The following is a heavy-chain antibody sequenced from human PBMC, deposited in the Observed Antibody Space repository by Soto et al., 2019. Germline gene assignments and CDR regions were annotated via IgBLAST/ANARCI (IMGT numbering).Heavy chain of an antibody. D-gene: IGHD1-1*01. CDR2: ISAYNGNT. V-gene: IGHV1-18*04. J-gene: IGHJ4*02. CDR3: ARYHVGRRWYVDS. Sequence: QVQLVQSGPEVKKPGASVKVSCKASGYTFTSYGISWVRQAPGQGLELMGWISAYNGNTKYEEEFQGRVTMTTDTTTSTAYMELTGLISDDAAVYYCARYHVGRRWYVDSWCQGTLVTVSS. CDR1: GYTFTSYG.